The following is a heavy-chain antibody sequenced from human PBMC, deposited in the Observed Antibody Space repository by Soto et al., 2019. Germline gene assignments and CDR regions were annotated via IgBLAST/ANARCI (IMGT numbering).Heavy chain of an antibody. J-gene: IGHJ4*02. CDR2: ITPSDGSR. CDR1: GYTFTSYY. V-gene: IGHV1-46*01. CDR3: ARARLRYRVGLMMDFDY. D-gene: IGHD3-16*01. Sequence: QVQLVQSGAEVRKPGASVKVSCKASGYTFTSYYLHWVRQAPGQGLEWMGMITPSDGSRTYAQEFQGRVTMTRYTSTSTVDMDMSSLRSEDTALYYCARARLRYRVGLMMDFDYWGQGTLVTVSS.